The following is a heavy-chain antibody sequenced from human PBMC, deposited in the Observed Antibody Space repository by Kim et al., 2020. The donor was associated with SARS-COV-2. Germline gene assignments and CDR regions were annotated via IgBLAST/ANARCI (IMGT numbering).Heavy chain of an antibody. CDR3: ARMGDYGDPFEAYGMDV. CDR1: GYTFTSYG. J-gene: IGHJ6*02. D-gene: IGHD4-17*01. Sequence: ASVKVSCKASGYTFTSYGISWVRQAPGQGLEWMGWISAYNGNTNYAQKLQGRVTMTTDTSTSTAYMELRSLRSDDTAVYYCARMGDYGDPFEAYGMDVWGQGTTVTVSS. V-gene: IGHV1-18*01. CDR2: ISAYNGNT.